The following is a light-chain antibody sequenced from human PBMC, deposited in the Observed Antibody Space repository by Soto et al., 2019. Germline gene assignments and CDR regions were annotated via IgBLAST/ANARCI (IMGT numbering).Light chain of an antibody. CDR2: EVS. CDR1: SIDIAPYNY. Sequence: ALTQPASVSGSPGQSLTIPCTGTSIDIAPYNYVSWYQQHPGKAPKLIIYEVSYRPSGISNRFSGSKSGNTASLTISGLQAEDEADYYCSSYTSSTNDVFGTGTNVTVL. V-gene: IGLV2-14*01. J-gene: IGLJ1*01. CDR3: SSYTSSTNDV.